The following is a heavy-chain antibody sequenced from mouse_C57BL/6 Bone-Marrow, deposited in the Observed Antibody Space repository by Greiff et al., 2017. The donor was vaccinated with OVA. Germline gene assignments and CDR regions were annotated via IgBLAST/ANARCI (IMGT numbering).Heavy chain of an antibody. Sequence: VMLVESGPGLVAPSQSLSITCTVSGFSLTSYAISWVRQPPGKGLEWLGVIWTGGGTNYYSAPIYSLSISKDNTKSKVFLKMNSLQTDDTARYYCARFLYYYGSGYFDYWGQGTTLTVSS. J-gene: IGHJ2*01. CDR3: ARFLYYYGSGYFDY. V-gene: IGHV2-9-1*01. CDR2: IWTGGGT. CDR1: GFSLTSYA. D-gene: IGHD1-1*01.